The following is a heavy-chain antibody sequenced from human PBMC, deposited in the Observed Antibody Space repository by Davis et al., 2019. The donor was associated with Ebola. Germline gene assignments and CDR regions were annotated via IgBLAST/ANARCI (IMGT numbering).Heavy chain of an antibody. V-gene: IGHV3-7*01. CDR1: GFTFSSYA. D-gene: IGHD6-6*01. J-gene: IGHJ4*02. Sequence: GESLKISCAASGFTFSSYAMHWVRQAPGKGLEWVANIEQDGSEKYYVDSLKGRFTISRDNAKNSVSLQMNSLRAEDTAVYYCARGSSSSGFDYWGQGTLVTVSS. CDR3: ARGSSSSGFDY. CDR2: IEQDGSEK.